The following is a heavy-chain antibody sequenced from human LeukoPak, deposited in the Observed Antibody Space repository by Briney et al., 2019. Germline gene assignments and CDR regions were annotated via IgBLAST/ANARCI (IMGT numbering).Heavy chain of an antibody. V-gene: IGHV1-18*01. CDR2: ISVFNGDT. CDR1: GYTFTSYA. J-gene: IGHJ4*02. CDR3: ARDPRVYCSGGRCFPPFEY. Sequence: GASVKVSCKASGYTFTSYAINGVRQAPGQGLEWLGWISVFNGDTNYAQKFQGGVTMTTDTSTSTAYMELRSLRSDDTAVYFCARDPRVYCSGGRCFPPFEYWGQGTLVTVSS. D-gene: IGHD2-15*01.